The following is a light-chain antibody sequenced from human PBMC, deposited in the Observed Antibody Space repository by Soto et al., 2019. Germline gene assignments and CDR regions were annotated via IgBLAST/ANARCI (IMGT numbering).Light chain of an antibody. CDR1: QSVSSY. J-gene: IGKJ4*01. Sequence: EIVLTQSPATLSLSPGERATLSCRASQSVSSYLAWYQQKPGQAPRLLIYDASNRATGIPARFSGSGSGTDFTLTISRLEPEYFAVYYFQQRSNWPPLTFGGGTKVEIK. CDR2: DAS. CDR3: QQRSNWPPLT. V-gene: IGKV3-11*01.